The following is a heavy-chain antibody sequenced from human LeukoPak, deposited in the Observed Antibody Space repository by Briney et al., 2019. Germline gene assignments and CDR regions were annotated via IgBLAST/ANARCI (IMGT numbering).Heavy chain of an antibody. V-gene: IGHV3-74*01. J-gene: IGHJ5*02. CDR2: VKYDGTVT. Sequence: GSLRLSCAASGFAISSYWMSWVRQAPGKGLVWVARVKYDGTVTTYADFVKGRFTISKDSAKNTLYLQMNSLRAEDTGVYYCVKSDWFDPWGQGTLVTVSS. CDR3: VKSDWFDP. CDR1: GFAISSYW.